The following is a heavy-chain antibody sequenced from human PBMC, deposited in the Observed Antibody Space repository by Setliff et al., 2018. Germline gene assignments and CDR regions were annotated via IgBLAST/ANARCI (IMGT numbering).Heavy chain of an antibody. V-gene: IGHV1-3*01. CDR2: INAGNGNT. Sequence: ASVKVSCKVSGYRLIEVSMHWVRQAPGQRLEWMGWINAGNGNTKYSQKFQGRVTITRDTSASTAYMELSSLRSEDTAVYYCARAPGPYYYYMDVWGKGTTVTVSS. CDR3: ARAPGPYYYYMDV. CDR1: GYRLIEVS. J-gene: IGHJ6*03.